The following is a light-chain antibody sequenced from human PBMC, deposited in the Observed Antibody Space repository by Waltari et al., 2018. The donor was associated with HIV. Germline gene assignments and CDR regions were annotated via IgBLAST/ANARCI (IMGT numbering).Light chain of an antibody. CDR2: DVN. J-gene: IGLJ2*01. CDR1: TTDSRFKHH. V-gene: IGLV2-14*03. CDR3: ASNRLDYTLI. Sequence: QSALTQPASVSGFPGQSINISCTGFTTDSRFKHHVSWYQQYAGNIPRLIIFDVNNQPSAISDLFSASRSAHAAFLTFSCLQSGDEAHYYCASNRLDYTLIFGGGTKLTVL.